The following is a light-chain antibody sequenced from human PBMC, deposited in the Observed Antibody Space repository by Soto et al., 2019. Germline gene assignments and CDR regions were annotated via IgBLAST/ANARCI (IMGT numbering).Light chain of an antibody. Sequence: EIVLTQSPATLSLSPGERATLSRRASQGVSSFLAWYQQKPGQAPRLLIYDASNRATGIPARFSGSGSGTDFTLTISSLEPEDFAVYYCQHRSNWPLTFGGGTKVDIK. CDR1: QGVSSF. CDR2: DAS. V-gene: IGKV3-11*01. CDR3: QHRSNWPLT. J-gene: IGKJ4*01.